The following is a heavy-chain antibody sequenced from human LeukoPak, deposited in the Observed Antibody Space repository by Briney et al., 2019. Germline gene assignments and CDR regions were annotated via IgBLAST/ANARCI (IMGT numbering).Heavy chain of an antibody. D-gene: IGHD3-3*01. CDR1: GFTFSSYW. CDR2: IKQDASQE. J-gene: IGHJ4*02. CDR3: ARGVVYPTWSGPHWSDY. V-gene: IGHV3-7*01. Sequence: GGSLRLSCAASGFTFSSYWMSWVRQAPGKGPEWVAHIKQDASQEDHVDSVKGRFTISRDNAKNSLYLQMNSLRAEDTAVYYCARGVVYPTWSGPHWSDYWGQGTLVTVSS.